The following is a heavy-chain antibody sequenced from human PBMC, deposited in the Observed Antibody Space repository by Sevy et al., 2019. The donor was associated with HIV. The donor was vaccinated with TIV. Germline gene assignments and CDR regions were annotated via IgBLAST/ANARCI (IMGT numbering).Heavy chain of an antibody. CDR2: ISSSSSYI. J-gene: IGHJ5*02. CDR1: GFTFSIYT. CDR3: ARSLGNYYGSGTYQEDWFDP. V-gene: IGHV3-21*01. D-gene: IGHD3-10*01. Sequence: GSLRLSCAASGFTFSIYTMNWVRQAPGKGLEWVSSISSSSSYIYNTDSVKGRFSISRDNAKNALFLQMNSLRAEDTAVYYCARSLGNYYGSGTYQEDWFDPWGQGTLVTVSS.